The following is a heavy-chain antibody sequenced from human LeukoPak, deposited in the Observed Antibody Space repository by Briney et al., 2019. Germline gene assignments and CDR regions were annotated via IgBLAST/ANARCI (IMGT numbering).Heavy chain of an antibody. D-gene: IGHD3-22*01. CDR3: ARVSGYYLPFDY. CDR1: GFTFSSYA. Sequence: GGSLRLSCAASGFTFSSYAMHWVRQAPGKGLEWVAVISYDGSNKYYADSVKGRFTISRDNSKNTLYLQMNSLRAEDTAVYYCARVSGYYLPFDYWGQGTLVTVS. J-gene: IGHJ4*02. CDR2: ISYDGSNK. V-gene: IGHV3-30-3*01.